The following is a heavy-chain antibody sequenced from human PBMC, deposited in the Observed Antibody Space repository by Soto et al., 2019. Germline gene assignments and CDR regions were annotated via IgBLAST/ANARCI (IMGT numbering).Heavy chain of an antibody. D-gene: IGHD2-2*01. V-gene: IGHV1-8*01. CDR3: VRGGFLSHDHVIIAPATLGFDP. CDR2: MNPNRTNT. J-gene: IGHJ5*02. CDR1: GYTFTTYD. Sequence: QVQLMQSGAEVKKPGASVKVSCKASGYTFTTYDINWVRQAPGPGLEWMGWMNPNRTNTGYAEKFKGRVTMTRDTSISTAYMELSSLRYDDTAVYYCVRGGFLSHDHVIIAPATLGFDPWGQGTLVTVSS.